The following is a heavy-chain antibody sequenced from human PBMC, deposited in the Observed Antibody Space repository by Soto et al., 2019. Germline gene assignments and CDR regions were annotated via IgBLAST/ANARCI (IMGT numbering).Heavy chain of an antibody. Sequence: GGSLRLSCAASGFTFTTYAMSWVRQAPGKGLEWVSSIDGDGVGTNYADSVRGRFTFSRDNSQNRVYLQMNSLRAEDTALYYCAKLSGTSGGSSRVFHNWGQGTQVTVSS. J-gene: IGHJ4*02. V-gene: IGHV3-23*01. CDR1: GFTFTTYA. D-gene: IGHD3-10*01. CDR2: IDGDGVGT. CDR3: AKLSGTSGGSSRVFHN.